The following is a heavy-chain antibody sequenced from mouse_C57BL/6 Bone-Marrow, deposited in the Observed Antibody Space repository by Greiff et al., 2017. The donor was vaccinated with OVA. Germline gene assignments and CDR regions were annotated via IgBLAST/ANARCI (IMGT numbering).Heavy chain of an antibody. D-gene: IGHD2-4*01. V-gene: IGHV1-15*01. CDR3: TRGELRRLYLDY. Sequence: VQLQQSGAELVRPGASVTLSCKASGYTFTDYEMPWVKQTPVHGLEWIGAIDPETGGTAYNQTFKGKAILTADKSSSTAYMERRSLTSEDSAVYYCTRGELRRLYLDYWGQGTTLTVAS. CDR1: GYTFTDYE. J-gene: IGHJ2*01. CDR2: IDPETGGT.